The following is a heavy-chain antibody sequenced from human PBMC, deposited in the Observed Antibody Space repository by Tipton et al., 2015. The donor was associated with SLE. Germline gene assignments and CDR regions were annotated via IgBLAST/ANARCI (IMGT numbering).Heavy chain of an antibody. CDR2: INYSGST. CDR1: GGSFSGYY. V-gene: IGHV4-34*01. CDR3: ARDRGGDYFDS. Sequence: TLSLTCAVYGGSFSGYYWSWIRQSPGKGLEWIGEINYSGSTKYNPSLKSRVTISVDASKSQFSLKVNFMTAADTAVYFCARDRGGDYFDSWGQGTLVTVSS. D-gene: IGHD3-10*01. J-gene: IGHJ4*02.